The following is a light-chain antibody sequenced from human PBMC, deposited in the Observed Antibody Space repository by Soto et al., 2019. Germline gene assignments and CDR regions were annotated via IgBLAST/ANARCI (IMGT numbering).Light chain of an antibody. J-gene: IGKJ4*01. CDR1: QSVSTNY. Sequence: EIVLTQSPGTLSLSPGERATLSCRASQSVSTNYLAWYQQKPGQAPRLLIYGASSRATGIPDRISGSGSGTDFTLTINRLEPEDFAVYYCQHYDNSPLTFGGGTKVEIK. CDR3: QHYDNSPLT. CDR2: GAS. V-gene: IGKV3-20*01.